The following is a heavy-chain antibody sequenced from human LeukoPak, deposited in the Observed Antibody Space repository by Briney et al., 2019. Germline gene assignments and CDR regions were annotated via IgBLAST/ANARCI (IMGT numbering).Heavy chain of an antibody. D-gene: IGHD1-26*01. CDR1: GFTFRNYY. Sequence: GEPLRHSCAASGFTFRNYYMTWIRQAPEKGLEWVSYISGSSSYTNYAASVKGRFTISRDNAKNSLYLQMNSLRADDTAVYYCARSGSHDYWGQGTLVTVSS. CDR3: ARSGSHDY. J-gene: IGHJ4*02. V-gene: IGHV3-11*03. CDR2: ISGSSSYT.